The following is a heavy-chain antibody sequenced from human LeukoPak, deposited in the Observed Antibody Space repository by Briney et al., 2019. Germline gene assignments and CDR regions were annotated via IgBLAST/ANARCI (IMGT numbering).Heavy chain of an antibody. V-gene: IGHV3-33*01. J-gene: IGHJ4*02. CDR2: IWYDGSNK. CDR3: ARDYDEDY. CDR1: GFTFSSYG. Sequence: QPGRSLRLSCAASGFTFSSYGMHWVRQAPGKGLEWVAVIWYDGSNKYYADSVKGRFTISRDNAKNSLYLQMHSLRAEDTAVYYCARDYDEDYWGQGTLATVSS. D-gene: IGHD5-12*01.